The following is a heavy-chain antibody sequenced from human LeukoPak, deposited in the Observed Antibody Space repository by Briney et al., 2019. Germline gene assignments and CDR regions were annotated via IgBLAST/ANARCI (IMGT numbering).Heavy chain of an antibody. D-gene: IGHD2-15*01. CDR1: GFTFSSYS. CDR3: AKDLVVVVAGYYYMDV. Sequence: TGGSLRLSCAASGFTFSSYSMNWVRQAPGKGLEWVAFIRYDGSNKYYADSVKGRFTISRDNSKNTLYLQMNSLRAEDTAVYYCAKDLVVVVAGYYYMDVWGKGTTVTVSS. CDR2: IRYDGSNK. J-gene: IGHJ6*03. V-gene: IGHV3-30*02.